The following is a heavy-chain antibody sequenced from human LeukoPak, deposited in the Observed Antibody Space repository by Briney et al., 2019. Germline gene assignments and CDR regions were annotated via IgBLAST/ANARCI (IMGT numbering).Heavy chain of an antibody. D-gene: IGHD4-17*01. J-gene: IGHJ4*02. CDR1: GFTFSSYA. Sequence: PGGSLRLSCAASGFTFSSYAMSWVRQAPGKGLEWVSAISGSGGSTYCADSVKGRFTISRDNSKNTLYLQMNSLRAEDSAVYYCAKVPTVTTPTDYWGQGTLVTVSS. CDR3: AKVPTVTTPTDY. V-gene: IGHV3-23*01. CDR2: ISGSGGST.